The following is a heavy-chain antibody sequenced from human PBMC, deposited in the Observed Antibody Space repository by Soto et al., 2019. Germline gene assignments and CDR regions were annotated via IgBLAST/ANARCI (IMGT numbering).Heavy chain of an antibody. CDR3: AKATYSSSPFTYGMDV. CDR1: GFTFSSYG. CDR2: ISYDGSNK. Sequence: QVQLVESGGGVVQPGRSLRLSCAASGFTFSSYGMHWVRQAPGKGLEQVAVISYDGSNKYHGDSVKGRFTISRDNSKNTLYLQMNSLRVEDTALYYCAKATYSSSPFTYGMDVWGQGTTVTVSS. V-gene: IGHV3-30*18. D-gene: IGHD6-6*01. J-gene: IGHJ6*02.